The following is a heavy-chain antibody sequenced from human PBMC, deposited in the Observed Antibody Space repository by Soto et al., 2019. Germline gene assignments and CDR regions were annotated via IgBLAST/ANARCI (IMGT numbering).Heavy chain of an antibody. V-gene: IGHV3-30*04. CDR3: ARDQCFGGGRSCYYFDF. CDR1: GFTFTTYA. D-gene: IGHD2-15*01. J-gene: IGHJ4*02. CDR2: ISNDGRGK. Sequence: QVQLVESGGGVVQPGRSLRLSCAASGFTFTTYAIHWVRQAPGKGLEWVAVISNDGRGKYYADSVKGRFTISRDNSKNTLYPQMNSLRSDDTAVYYCARDQCFGGGRSCYYFDFWGQGTLVTVFS.